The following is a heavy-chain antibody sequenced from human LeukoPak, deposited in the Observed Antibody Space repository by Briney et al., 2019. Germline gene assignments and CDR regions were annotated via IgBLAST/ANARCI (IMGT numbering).Heavy chain of an antibody. D-gene: IGHD3-3*01. CDR1: GYTLTELS. Sequence: GASVKVSCKVSGYTLTELSMHWVRQAPGKGLEWMGGFDPEDGETIYAQKFQGRVTMTEDTSTDTAYMELSSLRSEDTAVYYCATRPLTIFRSDAFDIWGQGTMVTVSS. J-gene: IGHJ3*02. CDR2: FDPEDGET. V-gene: IGHV1-24*01. CDR3: ATRPLTIFRSDAFDI.